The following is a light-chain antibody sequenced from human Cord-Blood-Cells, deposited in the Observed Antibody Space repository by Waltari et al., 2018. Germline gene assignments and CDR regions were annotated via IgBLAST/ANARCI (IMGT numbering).Light chain of an antibody. Sequence: QSALTQSASVSGSPGQSITISCTGTSSDVGGYNYVSWYQQHPGKAPKLMLYDFSNRPSGVSHRFSGSKSCNAASLTISGLQAEDEADYSCSSYTSSSTYVFGTGTKVTVL. CDR1: SSDVGGYNY. CDR3: SSYTSSSTYV. J-gene: IGLJ1*01. V-gene: IGLV2-14*01. CDR2: DFS.